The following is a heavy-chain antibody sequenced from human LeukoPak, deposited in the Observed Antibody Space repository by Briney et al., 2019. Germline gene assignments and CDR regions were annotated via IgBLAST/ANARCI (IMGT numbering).Heavy chain of an antibody. CDR2: ISGSGDNT. V-gene: IGHV3-23*01. CDR1: GFTFSSYA. D-gene: IGHD2-2*01. CDR3: ARDTRLGYCRSTSCYASWFDP. Sequence: GGSLRLSCAASGFTFSSYAMSWVRQAPGKGLEWVSTISGSGDNTYYADSVKGRFTISRDNSENTLYLQMNSLRTEDTALYYCARDTRLGYCRSTSCYASWFDPWGQGTLVTVSS. J-gene: IGHJ5*02.